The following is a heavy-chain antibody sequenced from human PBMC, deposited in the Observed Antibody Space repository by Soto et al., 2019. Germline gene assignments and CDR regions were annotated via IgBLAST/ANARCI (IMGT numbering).Heavy chain of an antibody. CDR1: GFTFSNAW. CDR2: IKSKTDGGTT. CDR3: TTDLTYCGGDCPEYFQH. V-gene: IGHV3-15*01. Sequence: PGGSLRLSCAASGFTFSNAWMSWVRQAPGKGLEWVGRIKSKTDGGTTDYAAPVKDRFTISRDDSKNTLYLQMNSLKTEDTAVYYCTTDLTYCGGDCPEYFQHWGQGTLVTVSS. D-gene: IGHD2-21*01. J-gene: IGHJ1*01.